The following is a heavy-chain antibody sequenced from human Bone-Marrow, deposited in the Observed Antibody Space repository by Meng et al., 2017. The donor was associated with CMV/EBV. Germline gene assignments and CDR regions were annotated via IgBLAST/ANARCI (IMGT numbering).Heavy chain of an antibody. CDR3: ARVRDYCSSTSCYLYYYYGMDV. Sequence: SVKVSCKASGGTFSSYAISWVRQAPGQGLEWMGGIIPILGIANYAQKFQGRVTITADKSTSTAYMELSSLRSEDTAVYYCARVRDYCSSTSCYLYYYYGMDVWGQGPTVTLYS. V-gene: IGHV1-69*10. J-gene: IGHJ6*02. CDR1: GGTFSSYA. D-gene: IGHD2-2*01. CDR2: IIPILGIA.